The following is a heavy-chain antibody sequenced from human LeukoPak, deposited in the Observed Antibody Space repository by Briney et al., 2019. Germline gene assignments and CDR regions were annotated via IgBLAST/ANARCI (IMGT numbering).Heavy chain of an antibody. Sequence: GGSLRLSCAASGFTVSSNYMSWVRQAPGKGPEWVSVIYSGGSTYYADSVKGRFTISRDNSKNTLYLQMNSLRAEDTAVYYCAKDRARYYYDSSGYYYDFDYWGQGTLVTVSS. CDR2: IYSGGST. CDR1: GFTVSSNY. CDR3: AKDRARYYYDSSGYYYDFDY. D-gene: IGHD3-22*01. J-gene: IGHJ4*02. V-gene: IGHV3-53*05.